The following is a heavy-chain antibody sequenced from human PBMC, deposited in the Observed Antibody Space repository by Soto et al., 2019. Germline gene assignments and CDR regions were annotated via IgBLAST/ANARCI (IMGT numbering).Heavy chain of an antibody. V-gene: IGHV3-23*01. CDR2: ISGSGGST. Sequence: GGSLRLSCAASGFTFSSCAMNWVRQAPGKGLEWVSAISGSGGSTYYADSVKGRFTISGDNSKNTLYLQMNSLRAEDTAVYYCAKDSAYSSSWYRFAFDIWGQGTMVTVSS. J-gene: IGHJ3*02. D-gene: IGHD6-13*01. CDR3: AKDSAYSSSWYRFAFDI. CDR1: GFTFSSCA.